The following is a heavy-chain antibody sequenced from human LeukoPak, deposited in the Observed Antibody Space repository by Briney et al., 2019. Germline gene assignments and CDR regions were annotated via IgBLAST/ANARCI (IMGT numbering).Heavy chain of an antibody. V-gene: IGHV1-69*13. J-gene: IGHJ4*02. D-gene: IGHD1-7*01. CDR1: GGTFSSYA. CDR2: IIPIFGTA. CDR3: ARGNWNYAKFDY. Sequence: ASVTVSCKASGGTFSSYAISWVRQAPGQGLEWMGGIIPIFGTANYAQKFQGRVTITADESTSTAYMELSSLRSEDTAVYYCARGNWNYAKFDYWGQGTLVTASS.